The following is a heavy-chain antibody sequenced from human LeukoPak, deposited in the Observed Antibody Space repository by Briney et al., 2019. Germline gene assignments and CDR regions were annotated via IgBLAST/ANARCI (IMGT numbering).Heavy chain of an antibody. J-gene: IGHJ5*02. Sequence: ASVKVSCKASGYTFTGYFMHWVRQAPGQGLEWMGWINPNSGGTNYAQKFQGWVTMTRDTSISTAYMELSRLRSDDSAVYYCARGGILTGKGEWFDPWGQGTLVTVSS. CDR3: ARGGILTGKGEWFDP. CDR2: INPNSGGT. D-gene: IGHD3-9*01. V-gene: IGHV1-2*04. CDR1: GYTFTGYF.